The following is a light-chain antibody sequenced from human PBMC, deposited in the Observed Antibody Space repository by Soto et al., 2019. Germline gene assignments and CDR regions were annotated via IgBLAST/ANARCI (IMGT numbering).Light chain of an antibody. J-gene: IGKJ5*01. CDR2: DAS. V-gene: IGKV3-11*01. CDR3: QQRSNWPPVIT. CDR1: QTFSSH. Sequence: EIVLTQSPATLSLSPGERATLSCRASQTFSSHLAWYQQKPGQAPRLLIYDASKRATGIPARFSGRGSGTDFTLTLSSLEPEDFAVYYCQQRSNWPPVITFGQGTRVEIK.